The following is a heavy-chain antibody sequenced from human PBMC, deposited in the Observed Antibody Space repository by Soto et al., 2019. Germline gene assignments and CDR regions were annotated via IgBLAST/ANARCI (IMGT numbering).Heavy chain of an antibody. J-gene: IGHJ4*02. Sequence: ETLSLTCTVSGGSISYYYWSWIRQAPGKGLEWIGYIYYSGSTNYNPSLKSRVTISVDTSRNQFSLKLSSVTAADTAVYYCAKYDSFFDHWGQGTLVTVSS. CDR2: IYYSGST. D-gene: IGHD3-22*01. CDR3: AKYDSFFDH. V-gene: IGHV4-59*08. CDR1: GGSISYYY.